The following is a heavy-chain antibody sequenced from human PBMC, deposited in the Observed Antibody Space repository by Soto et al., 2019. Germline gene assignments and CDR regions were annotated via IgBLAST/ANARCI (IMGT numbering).Heavy chain of an antibody. V-gene: IGHV3-23*01. CDR1: GFTFSSYA. J-gene: IGHJ4*02. CDR3: AKDEYYDFRSGYYTGIYFDY. Sequence: QPGGSLRLSCAASGFTFSSYAMSWVRQAPGKGLEWVSGISGSGGSTYYADSVKGRFTISRDNSKNTLYLQMNSLRAEDTAVYYCAKDEYYDFRSGYYTGIYFDYWGQGTLVTVSS. CDR2: ISGSGGST. D-gene: IGHD3-3*01.